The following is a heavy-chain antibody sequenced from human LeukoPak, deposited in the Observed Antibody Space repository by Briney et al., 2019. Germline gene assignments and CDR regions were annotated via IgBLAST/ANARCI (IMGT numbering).Heavy chain of an antibody. CDR2: IIPIFGTA. CDR3: ARGQHCSSTSCYGGGLDYYYYYGMDV. D-gene: IGHD2-2*01. V-gene: IGHV1-69*01. CDR1: GGTFSSYA. Sequence: SVKVSCKASGGTFSSYAISWVRQAPGQGLEWTGGIIPIFGTANYAQKFQGRVTITADESTSTAYMELSSLRSEDTAVYYCARGQHCSSTSCYGGGLDYYYYYGMDVWGKGTTVTVSS. J-gene: IGHJ6*04.